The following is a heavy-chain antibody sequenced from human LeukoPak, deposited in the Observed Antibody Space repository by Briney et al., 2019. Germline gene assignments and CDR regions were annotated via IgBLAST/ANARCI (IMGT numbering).Heavy chain of an antibody. V-gene: IGHV3-30*04. CDR2: ISYDGSNK. D-gene: IGHD3-22*01. CDR1: GFTFSSYA. J-gene: IGHJ3*02. Sequence: GGSLRLSCAASGFTFSSYAMHWVRQAPGKGLEWVAVISYDGSNKYYADSVKGRFTISRDNSKNTLYLQMNSLRAEDTAVYYCARGRSYYYDSPTVGYDAFDIWGQGTMVTVSS. CDR3: ARGRSYYYDSPTVGYDAFDI.